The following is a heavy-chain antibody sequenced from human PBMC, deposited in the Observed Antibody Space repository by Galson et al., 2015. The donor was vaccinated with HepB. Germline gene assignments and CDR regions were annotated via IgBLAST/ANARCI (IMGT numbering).Heavy chain of an antibody. CDR3: ASLLGYSSGLPTLGDY. CDR1: GFTFSSYW. CDR2: INSDGSST. D-gene: IGHD2-15*01. J-gene: IGHJ4*02. Sequence: SLRLSCAASGFTFSSYWMHWVRQAPGKGLVWVSRINSDGSSTSYADSVKGRFTISRDNAKNTLYLQMNSLRAEDTAVYYCASLLGYSSGLPTLGDYWGQGTLVTVSS. V-gene: IGHV3-74*01.